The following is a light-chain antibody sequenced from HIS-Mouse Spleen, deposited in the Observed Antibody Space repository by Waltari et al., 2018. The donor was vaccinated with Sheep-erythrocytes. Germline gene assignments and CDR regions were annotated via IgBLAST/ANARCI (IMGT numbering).Light chain of an antibody. CDR3: QQYYSYPYT. V-gene: IGKV1-8*01. CDR2: AAS. J-gene: IGKJ2*01. Sequence: AIRMTQSPSSLSASTGDRVTITCRASQGISSYLAWYQQKPGTAPKLLIYAASTLQSGVPSRFSCSGSGTDFTLTISCLQSEDFATYYCQQYYSYPYTFGQGTKLEIK. CDR1: QGISSY.